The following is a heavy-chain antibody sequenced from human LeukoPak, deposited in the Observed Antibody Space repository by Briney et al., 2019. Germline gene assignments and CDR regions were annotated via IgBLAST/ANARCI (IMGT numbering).Heavy chain of an antibody. D-gene: IGHD2-2*01. Sequence: GGSLRLSCAASGFTFSSYAMHWVRQAPGKGLEWVAVISYDGSNKYYADSVKGRFTISRDNSKNTLYLQMNSLRAEDTAVYYCARDLSTSCCTNFDYWGQGTLVTVSS. CDR1: GFTFSSYA. CDR2: ISYDGSNK. J-gene: IGHJ4*02. V-gene: IGHV3-30-3*01. CDR3: ARDLSTSCCTNFDY.